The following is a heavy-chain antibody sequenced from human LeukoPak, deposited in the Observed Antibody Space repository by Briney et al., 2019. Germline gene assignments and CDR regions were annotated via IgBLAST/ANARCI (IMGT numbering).Heavy chain of an antibody. CDR3: ARPREPWGGYDWGDFDY. V-gene: IGHV1-18*01. J-gene: IGHJ4*02. Sequence: ASVKVSCKASGYTFTSYGISWVRQAPGQGLEWMGWISAYNGNTNYAQKLQGRVTMTTDTSTSTAYTELRSLRSDDTAVYYCARPREPWGGYDWGDFDYWGQGTLVTVSS. CDR2: ISAYNGNT. D-gene: IGHD5-12*01. CDR1: GYTFTSYG.